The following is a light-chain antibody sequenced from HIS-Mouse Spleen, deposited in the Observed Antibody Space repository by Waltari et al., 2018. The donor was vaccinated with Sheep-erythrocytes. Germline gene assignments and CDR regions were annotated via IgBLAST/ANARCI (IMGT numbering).Light chain of an antibody. CDR1: SSNIGSNH. Sequence: HSVLNQPPSASGPPGQRVNISCSGSSSNIGSNHAYWDQQLPGPAPKRLIYRNNQRPSGGPDRFSGSKSGTSASLAISGLRSEDEADYYCAAWDDSLSGPVFGGGTQLTAL. J-gene: IGLJ7*02. CDR3: AAWDDSLSGPV. CDR2: RNN. V-gene: IGLV1-47*01.